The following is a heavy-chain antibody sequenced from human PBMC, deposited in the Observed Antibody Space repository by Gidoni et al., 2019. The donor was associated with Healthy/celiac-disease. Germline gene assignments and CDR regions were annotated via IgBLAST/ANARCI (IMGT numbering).Heavy chain of an antibody. CDR3: AHQPRATVVPYFDY. Sequence: QITLKESGPTLVKPTQTLTLTCTFSGFSLSTSGVGVGWIRQPPGKALEWLALIYWDDDKRDSPSLKSRLTITKDTSKNQVVLTMTNMDPVDTATYYCAHQPRATVVPYFDYWGQGTLVTVSS. D-gene: IGHD2-15*01. V-gene: IGHV2-5*02. CDR2: IYWDDDK. J-gene: IGHJ4*02. CDR1: GFSLSTSGVG.